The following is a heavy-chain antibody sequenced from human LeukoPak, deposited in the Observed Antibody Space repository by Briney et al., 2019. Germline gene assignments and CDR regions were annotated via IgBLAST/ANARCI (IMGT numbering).Heavy chain of an antibody. J-gene: IGHJ4*02. Sequence: GGSLRLSCVVSGFTFNRCWMNWVRQAPGKGLEWVSAISGSGGSTYYADSVKGRFTISRDNSKNTLYLQMNSLRAEDTAVYYCAKSSIAASNAGSDYWGQGTLVTVSS. D-gene: IGHD6-6*01. CDR3: AKSSIAASNAGSDY. CDR2: ISGSGGST. V-gene: IGHV3-23*01. CDR1: GFTFNRCW.